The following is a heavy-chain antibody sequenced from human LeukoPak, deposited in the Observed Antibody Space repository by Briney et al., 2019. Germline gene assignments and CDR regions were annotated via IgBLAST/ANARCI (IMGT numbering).Heavy chain of an antibody. CDR2: IGGRDGST. CDR1: GFTFSSYG. D-gene: IGHD3-10*01. V-gene: IGHV3-23*01. Sequence: GGSLRFSCAASGFTFSSYGMSWVRQAPGKGLEWVSAIGGRDGSTYYADSVKGRFTISRDNSKNTLYVQMNSLRAEDTAVYYCAKGHYYDSGSLDYWGQGTLVTVSS. CDR3: AKGHYYDSGSLDY. J-gene: IGHJ4*02.